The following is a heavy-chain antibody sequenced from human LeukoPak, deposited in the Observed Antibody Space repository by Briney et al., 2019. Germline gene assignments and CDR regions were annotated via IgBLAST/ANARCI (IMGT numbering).Heavy chain of an antibody. D-gene: IGHD5-18*01. CDR3: ARDMDTAMVLLSNDAFDI. CDR1: GYTFTSYA. V-gene: IGHV7-4-1*02. J-gene: IGHJ3*02. CDR2: INTNTGNP. Sequence: ASVKVSCKASGYTFTSYAMNWVRQAPGQGLEWMGWINTNTGNPTYAQGFTGRFVFSLDTSVSTAYLQISSLKAEDTAVYYCARDMDTAMVLLSNDAFDIWGQGTMVTVSS.